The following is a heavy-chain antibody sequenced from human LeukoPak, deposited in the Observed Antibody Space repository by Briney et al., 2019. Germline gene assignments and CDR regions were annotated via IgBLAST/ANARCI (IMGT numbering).Heavy chain of an antibody. Sequence: SETLSLTCTVSGGSISSYYWSWIRQPPGKGLEWIGYNYYSGSTNYNPSLKSRVTISVDTSKNQFSLNMKSVTAADTAVYYCAMHTTGADFDYWGQGTLVTVSS. CDR3: AMHTTGADFDY. CDR1: GGSISSYY. D-gene: IGHD7-27*01. J-gene: IGHJ4*02. CDR2: NYYSGST. V-gene: IGHV4-59*01.